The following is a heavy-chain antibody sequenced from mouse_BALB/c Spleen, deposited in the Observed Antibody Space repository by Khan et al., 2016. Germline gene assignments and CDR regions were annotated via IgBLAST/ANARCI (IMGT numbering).Heavy chain of an antibody. J-gene: IGHJ3*01. CDR1: GYTFTNYG. CDR3: AEVYYGSNWFAY. Sequence: QIQLVQSGPDLKKPGETVKISCKASGYTFTNYGMNWVKQAPGKGLKWMGWINTNTGEPTYAEEFKGRFAFSLETSATTAYLQINNLKNEDTATYSCAEVYYGSNWFAYWGQGTLVTVSA. CDR2: INTNTGEP. D-gene: IGHD1-1*01. V-gene: IGHV9-3*02.